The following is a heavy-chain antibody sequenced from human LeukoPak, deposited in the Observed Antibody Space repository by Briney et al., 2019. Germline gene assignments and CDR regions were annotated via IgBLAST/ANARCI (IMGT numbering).Heavy chain of an antibody. CDR1: GFTFSAYA. J-gene: IGHJ4*02. CDR2: ISYDGSNK. Sequence: GGSLRLSCAASGFTFSAYAMTWVRQAPGKGLEWVAVISYDGSNKYYADPVKGRFTISRDNSKNTLYLQMNSLRAEDTAVYYCAKPHSSGSIDYWGQGTLVTVSS. CDR3: AKPHSSGSIDY. V-gene: IGHV3-30*18. D-gene: IGHD6-19*01.